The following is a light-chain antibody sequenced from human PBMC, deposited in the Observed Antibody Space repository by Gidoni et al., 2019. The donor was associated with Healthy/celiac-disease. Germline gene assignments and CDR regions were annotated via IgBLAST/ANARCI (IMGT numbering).Light chain of an antibody. J-gene: IGKJ1*01. Sequence: EIVLTQSPGTLSLSPGERATLPCRASQSVSSSYLAWYQQKPGPTPRLLIYGASSRATGIPDRFSGSGSGTDFTLTISRLEPEDFAVYYCQQYGSSPTFGQGTKVEIK. CDR1: QSVSSSY. CDR2: GAS. V-gene: IGKV3-20*01. CDR3: QQYGSSPT.